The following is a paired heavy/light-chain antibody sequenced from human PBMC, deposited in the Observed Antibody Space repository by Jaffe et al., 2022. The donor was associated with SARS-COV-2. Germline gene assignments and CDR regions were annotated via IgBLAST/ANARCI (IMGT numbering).Light chain of an antibody. CDR1: QDISNY. CDR3: QQYDNLPYT. CDR2: DAS. V-gene: IGKV1-33*01. J-gene: IGKJ2*01. Sequence: DIQMTQSPSSLSASVGDRVTISCQASQDISNYLYWYQHKPGNAPKLLIYDASNLETGVPSRFSGRGSGTHFIFTINGLQPEDIATYYCQQYDNLPYTFGQGTKLEIK.
Heavy chain of an antibody. J-gene: IGHJ4*02. D-gene: IGHD2-15*01. Sequence: QMQLVQSGPEVKKPGTSVKVSCEASGFTFSTSTIQWVRQARGQRLEWIGWIVVGTGDTNYLQRVQERISITRDMSTNTAYMELNSLTFDDTAVYYCAAGGGIWGQGTPVTVSS. CDR1: GFTFSTST. CDR3: AAGGGI. CDR2: IVVGTGDT. V-gene: IGHV1-58*02.